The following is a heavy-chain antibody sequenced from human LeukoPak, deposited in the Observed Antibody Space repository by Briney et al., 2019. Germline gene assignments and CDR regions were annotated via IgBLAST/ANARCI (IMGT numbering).Heavy chain of an antibody. J-gene: IGHJ5*02. D-gene: IGHD3-3*01. Sequence: SETLSLTCTVSGGSISSYYWSWIRQHPGKGLEWIGYIYYSGSTYYNPSLKSRVTISVDTSKNQFSLKLSSVTAADTAVYYCARGSITIFGVDSIPFDPWGQGTLVTVSP. CDR3: ARGSITIFGVDSIPFDP. V-gene: IGHV4-59*06. CDR1: GGSISSYY. CDR2: IYYSGST.